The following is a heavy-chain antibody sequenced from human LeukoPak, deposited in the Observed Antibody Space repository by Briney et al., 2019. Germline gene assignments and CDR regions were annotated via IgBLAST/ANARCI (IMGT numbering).Heavy chain of an antibody. Sequence: GESLKISCKGSGDTFATYWLGWVRQLPGKGLEWMGIIYPGDSDTRYSPSFQGQVTNSADKSINNAYLQGSSLKASDTAMYYCARRPYCSSTSCAFEYWGQGTLVTVSS. J-gene: IGHJ4*02. CDR1: GDTFATYW. V-gene: IGHV5-51*01. D-gene: IGHD2-2*01. CDR3: ARRPYCSSTSCAFEY. CDR2: IYPGDSDT.